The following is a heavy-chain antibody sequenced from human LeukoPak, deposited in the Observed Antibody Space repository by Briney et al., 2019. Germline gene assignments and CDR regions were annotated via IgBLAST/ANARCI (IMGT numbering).Heavy chain of an antibody. Sequence: SETLSLTCAVYGGSFSGYYWSWIRQPLGKGLEWIGEINHSGSTNYNPPLKSRVTISVDTSKNQFSLKLSSVTAADTAVYYCARARTGVVTYFDYWGQGTLVTVSS. CDR1: GGSFSGYY. CDR2: INHSGST. V-gene: IGHV4-34*01. D-gene: IGHD3-3*01. J-gene: IGHJ4*02. CDR3: ARARTGVVTYFDY.